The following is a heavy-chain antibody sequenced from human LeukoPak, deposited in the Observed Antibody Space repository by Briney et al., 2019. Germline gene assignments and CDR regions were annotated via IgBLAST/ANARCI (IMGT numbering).Heavy chain of an antibody. CDR2: ISSTGGTT. CDR3: ARDKNYYDSSGRRKVTDY. D-gene: IGHD3-22*01. CDR1: GITFSSYG. Sequence: QAGGSLRLSCAASGITFSSYGMSWVRQAPGKGLEWVSSISSTGGTTYYADSVKGRFTISRDNAKNSLYLQMNSLRAEDTAIYYCARDKNYYDSSGRRKVTDYWGQGTLVTVSS. V-gene: IGHV3-48*03. J-gene: IGHJ4*02.